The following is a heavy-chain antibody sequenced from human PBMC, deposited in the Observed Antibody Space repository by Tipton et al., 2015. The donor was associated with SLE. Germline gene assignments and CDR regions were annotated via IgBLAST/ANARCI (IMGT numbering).Heavy chain of an antibody. D-gene: IGHD3-9*01. Sequence: GLVKPSETLSLTCAVYGESFSGAYWSWIRQPPGKGLEWIGEIDHRGTTNYNPSLKRRATISADTSKNQFSLKLSSATAADTAVYYCARGDDILTDNWFNSWGQGTLVTVSS. CDR2: IDHRGTT. CDR1: GESFSGAY. J-gene: IGHJ5*01. CDR3: ARGDDILTDNWFNS. V-gene: IGHV4-34*01.